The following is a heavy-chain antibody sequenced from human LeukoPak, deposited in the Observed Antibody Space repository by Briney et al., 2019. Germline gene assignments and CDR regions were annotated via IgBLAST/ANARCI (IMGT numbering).Heavy chain of an antibody. CDR1: GGSISSSSYY. D-gene: IGHD2-8*01. V-gene: IGHV4-39*01. Sequence: SETLSLTCTVSGGSISSSSYYWGWIRQPPGKGLEWIGSIYYSGSTYYNPSLKSRVTISVDTSKNQFSLKLSSVTAADTAVYYCARRMGPPDYWGQGTLVTVSS. CDR3: ARRMGPPDY. J-gene: IGHJ4*02. CDR2: IYYSGST.